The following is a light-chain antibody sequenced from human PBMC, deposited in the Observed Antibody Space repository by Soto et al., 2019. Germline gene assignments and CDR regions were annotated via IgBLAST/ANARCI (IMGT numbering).Light chain of an antibody. J-gene: IGKJ1*01. V-gene: IGKV3-15*01. CDR2: GAF. CDR3: QQYNTWPGWT. Sequence: EGVMTQSPAALSVSPGERATLSCRATQSINSNLAWYQQKPGQAPRLLVYGAFTMATGLPARFSCTGSGTEFILTISSLHSEDFAVYYCQQYNTWPGWTFGQGTKVEIK. CDR1: QSINSN.